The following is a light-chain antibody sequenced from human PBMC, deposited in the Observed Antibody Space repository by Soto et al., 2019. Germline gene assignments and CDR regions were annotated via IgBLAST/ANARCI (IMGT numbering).Light chain of an antibody. CDR1: QNINNW. CDR2: DAF. V-gene: IGKV1-5*01. Sequence: DIQMTQSPSTLSASVGDRVTITCRASQNINNWMAWYLQKPGEAPKLLIYDAFSLQTGVPFTFSGSGSGTEFSLTISSLQPDDLGTYYCQQYHTFPLTFGGGTKVEIK. CDR3: QQYHTFPLT. J-gene: IGKJ4*01.